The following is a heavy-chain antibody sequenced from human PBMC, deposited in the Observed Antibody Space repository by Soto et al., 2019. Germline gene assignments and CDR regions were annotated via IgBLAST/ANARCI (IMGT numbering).Heavy chain of an antibody. Sequence: GESLKISCKGSGYTFTDDWIGWVRQLPGKGLEWMGIIYPGDSDTRYSPSFQGQVTISADKSISTAYLQWGSLKASDTAMYYCARHGCIAAAGYYYYGMDVWGQGTTDNVSS. CDR1: GYTFTDDW. CDR2: IYPGDSDT. D-gene: IGHD6-13*01. CDR3: ARHGCIAAAGYYYYGMDV. J-gene: IGHJ6*02. V-gene: IGHV5-51*01.